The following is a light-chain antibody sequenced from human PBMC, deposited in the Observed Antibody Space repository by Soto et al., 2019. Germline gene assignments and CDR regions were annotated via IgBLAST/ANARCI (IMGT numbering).Light chain of an antibody. Sequence: DIQMTQSPSSLSASEGDRVTITCRSSQSISKYLNWYQQKPAKAPNLLIYAASTLQNGVPSRFSGSVFGTYFTLTISSGQPEDGATYYCPQGYDLPRTFGQGTKVEIQ. V-gene: IGKV1-39*01. CDR1: QSISKY. J-gene: IGKJ1*01. CDR2: AAS. CDR3: PQGYDLPRT.